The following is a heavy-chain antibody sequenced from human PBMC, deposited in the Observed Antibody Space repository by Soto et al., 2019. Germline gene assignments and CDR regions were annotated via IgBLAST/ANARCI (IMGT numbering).Heavy chain of an antibody. CDR2: ISAYNGNT. V-gene: IGHV1-18*01. CDR1: GYTFTSYG. CDR3: ARILRIRIAAAGPNYYYYGMDV. J-gene: IGHJ6*02. Sequence: QVQLVQSGAEVKKPGASVKVSCKASGYTFTSYGISWVRQAPGQGLEWMGWISAYNGNTNYAQKLQGRVTMTTDTSTSTAYMELRSLRSDDTAVYYRARILRIRIAAAGPNYYYYGMDVWGQGTTVTVSS. D-gene: IGHD6-13*01.